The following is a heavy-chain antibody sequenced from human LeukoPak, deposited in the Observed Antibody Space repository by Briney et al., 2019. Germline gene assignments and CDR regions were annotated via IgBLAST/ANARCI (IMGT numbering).Heavy chain of an antibody. Sequence: PSETLSLTCTVSGGSISSGDYYWSWIRQPPGKGLEWIAYMYYSGSTYYNPSLKSRVTMSADASKNQLSLKLSSVTAADTAVYYCARPYYYDSRIDPWGQGILVTVSS. CDR2: MYYSGST. CDR3: ARPYYYDSRIDP. D-gene: IGHD3-22*01. V-gene: IGHV4-30-4*01. J-gene: IGHJ5*02. CDR1: GGSISSGDYY.